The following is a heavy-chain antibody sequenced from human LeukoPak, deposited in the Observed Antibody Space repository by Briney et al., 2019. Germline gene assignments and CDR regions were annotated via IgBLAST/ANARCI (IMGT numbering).Heavy chain of an antibody. V-gene: IGHV1-69*04. CDR3: ARKLSTENWFDP. Sequence: SVKVSCKASGGTFSSYAISWVRQAPGQGLEWMGRIIPILGIANYAQKFQGRVTITADKSTSTAYMELSSLRSEDTAVNYCARKLSTENWFDPWGQGTLVTVSS. CDR1: GGTFSSYA. CDR2: IIPILGIA. J-gene: IGHJ5*02. D-gene: IGHD2-2*01.